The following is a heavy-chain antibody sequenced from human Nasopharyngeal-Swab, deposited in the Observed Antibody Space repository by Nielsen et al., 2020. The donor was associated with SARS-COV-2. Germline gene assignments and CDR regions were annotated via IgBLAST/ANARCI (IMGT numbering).Heavy chain of an antibody. J-gene: IGHJ6*02. CDR1: GGSIGTTYY. Sequence: SETLSLTCTVSGGSIGTTYYWSWIRQPAGQGLEWIGPIYTSGSTNYNPSLTSRVTMSVDTSKNQFSLKLSSVTAADTAVYYCAREIASYYYDSSGYYYPDYYYYGMDVWGQGTTVTVSS. CDR2: IYTSGST. V-gene: IGHV4-4*07. D-gene: IGHD3-22*01. CDR3: AREIASYYYDSSGYYYPDYYYYGMDV.